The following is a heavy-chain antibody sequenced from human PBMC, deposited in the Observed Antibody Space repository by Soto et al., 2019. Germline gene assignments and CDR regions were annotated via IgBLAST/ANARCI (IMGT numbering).Heavy chain of an antibody. CDR3: ATQEVGGSYVYTFDP. CDR1: GGSITSSSYY. J-gene: IGHJ5*02. D-gene: IGHD1-26*01. Sequence: SETLSLTCPVSGGSITSSSYYWGWIRQPPGKGPEWIGSIYYSGSTYYNPSLKSRVTISVDTSKNQFSLKLSSVTAADTAVYYCATQEVGGSYVYTFDPWGQGPLVTVS. CDR2: IYYSGST. V-gene: IGHV4-39*01.